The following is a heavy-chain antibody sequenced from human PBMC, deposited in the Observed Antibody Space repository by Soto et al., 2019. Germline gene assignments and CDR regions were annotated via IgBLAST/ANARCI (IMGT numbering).Heavy chain of an antibody. CDR1: GGSISSDESC. Sequence: SETLSLTCTVSGGSISSDESCWTWIRQTKGKGLEWIGHISYSGSTYYNPYLKGRVTISVDTYKDQFYLRLTSVTAAATDVYYCSCNTLGYLWTGYYFDYWGQGALVTVSS. CDR3: SCNTLGYLWTGYYFDY. D-gene: IGHD3-3*01. CDR2: ISYSGST. V-gene: IGHV4-30-4*01. J-gene: IGHJ4*02.